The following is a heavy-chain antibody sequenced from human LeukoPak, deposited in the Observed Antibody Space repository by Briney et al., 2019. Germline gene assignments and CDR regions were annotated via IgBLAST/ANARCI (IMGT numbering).Heavy chain of an antibody. CDR1: GGSISSGGYY. CDR3: ARPVSSTPDPDAFDI. V-gene: IGHV4-30-4*08. D-gene: IGHD2-2*01. J-gene: IGHJ3*02. CDR2: IYYSGST. Sequence: PSQTLSLTCTVSGGSISSGGYYWSWLRQHPGTGLEWIGYIYYSGSTYYNPSLKSRVTISVDTSKNQFSLKLSSVTAADTAVYYCARPVSSTPDPDAFDIWGQGTMVTVSS.